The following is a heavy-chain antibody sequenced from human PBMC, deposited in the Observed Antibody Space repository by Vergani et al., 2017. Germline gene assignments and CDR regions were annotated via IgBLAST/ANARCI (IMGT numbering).Heavy chain of an antibody. CDR3: ARGSWPRGYIWGSYRHNWFDP. J-gene: IGHJ5*02. Sequence: QVQLVQSGAEVKKPGASVKVSCKASGYTFTGYYLHWVRQAPGQGLEWMGWINPNSGDTNYAQKFQGRVTMTRDTSISTTYMELSSLRSEDTAVYYCARGSWPRGYIWGSYRHNWFDPWGQGTLVTVSS. V-gene: IGHV1-2*02. CDR2: INPNSGDT. CDR1: GYTFTGYY. D-gene: IGHD3-16*02.